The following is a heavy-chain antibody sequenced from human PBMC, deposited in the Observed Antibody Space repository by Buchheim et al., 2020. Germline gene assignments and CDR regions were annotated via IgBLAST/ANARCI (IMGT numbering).Heavy chain of an antibody. CDR3: AKSVYFVGVDY. CDR2: VTDSGDNT. V-gene: IGHV3-23*01. Sequence: EVQVLGSGGGFVQPGGSLRLSCKMSEFTFSVYAMTWVRQAPGKGLDWVSSVTDSGDNTYYADSVKGRFTISRDNSKNTLYLQMNSLRAEDTAVYYCAKSVYFVGVDYWGQGTL. D-gene: IGHD3-9*01. J-gene: IGHJ4*02. CDR1: EFTFSVYA.